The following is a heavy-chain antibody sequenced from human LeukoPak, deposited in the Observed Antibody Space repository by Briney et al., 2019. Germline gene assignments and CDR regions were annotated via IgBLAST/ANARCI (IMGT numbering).Heavy chain of an antibody. D-gene: IGHD6-13*01. CDR1: GFSSNDYA. V-gene: IGHV3-9*02. CDR3: ARRWWQQLVVTLFDY. Sequence: GRSLRLSCAASGFSSNDYAMHWVRQAPGKGLEWVSGIYWNSDRIDYADSVKGRFTISRDNAKNSLYLQMNSLRAEDTAVYYCARRWWQQLVVTLFDYWGQGTLVTVSS. CDR2: IYWNSDRI. J-gene: IGHJ4*02.